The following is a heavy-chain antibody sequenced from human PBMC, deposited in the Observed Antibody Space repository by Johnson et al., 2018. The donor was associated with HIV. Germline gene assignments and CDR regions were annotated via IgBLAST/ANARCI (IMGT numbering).Heavy chain of an antibody. CDR2: ISWNSGSI. Sequence: VQLVESGGGLVQPGRSLRLSCAASGFTFDDYAMHWVRQAPGKGLEWVSGISWNSGSIGYANSVDGRFTISRDNDKNTLYLEMGSLRVEDMAVYYCARSRGPMRKDAFDIWGQGTKVTVSS. CDR1: GFTFDDYA. J-gene: IGHJ3*02. CDR3: ARSRGPMRKDAFDI. V-gene: IGHV3-9*03. D-gene: IGHD3-10*01.